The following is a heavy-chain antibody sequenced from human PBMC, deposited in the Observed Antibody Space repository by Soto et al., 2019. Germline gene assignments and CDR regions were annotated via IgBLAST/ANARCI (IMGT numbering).Heavy chain of an antibody. CDR3: STRAYDTTGYYRFDP. Sequence: KTSETLSLTCAVYGGSFSGHSWTWIRQSPGKGLEWIGDINHSGRVNYSPSLKSRVTISLDTSKNQFSLTLSAVTAADTAMYYCSTRAYDTTGYYRFDPWRQGTLVTVSS. D-gene: IGHD3-22*01. J-gene: IGHJ5*01. CDR1: GGSFSGHS. V-gene: IGHV4-34*01. CDR2: INHSGRV.